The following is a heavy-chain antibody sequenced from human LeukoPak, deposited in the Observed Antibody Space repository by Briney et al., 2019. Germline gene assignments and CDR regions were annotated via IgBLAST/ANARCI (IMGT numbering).Heavy chain of an antibody. Sequence: PSETLSLTCAVSGYSISSGYYWGWIRQPPGKGLEWIGSIYHSGSTYYNPSLKSRVTISVGTSKNQFSLKLSSVTAADTAVYYCARVSGRFGLWGQGTLVTVSS. D-gene: IGHD3-16*01. J-gene: IGHJ4*02. CDR3: ARVSGRFGL. CDR2: IYHSGST. CDR1: GYSISSGYY. V-gene: IGHV4-38-2*01.